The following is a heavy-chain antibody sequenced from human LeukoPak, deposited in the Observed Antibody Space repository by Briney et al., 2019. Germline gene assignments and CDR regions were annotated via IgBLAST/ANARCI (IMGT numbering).Heavy chain of an antibody. CDR1: GFTFSSYS. CDR2: ISSSSSYI. Sequence: GGSLRLSCAASGFTFSSYSMNWVRQAPGKGLEWVSSISSSSSYIYYADSVKGRFTISRDNSKNTLYLQMNSLRAEDTAVYYCAKDYREFDYWGQGTLVTASS. D-gene: IGHD5-24*01. V-gene: IGHV3-21*04. CDR3: AKDYREFDY. J-gene: IGHJ4*02.